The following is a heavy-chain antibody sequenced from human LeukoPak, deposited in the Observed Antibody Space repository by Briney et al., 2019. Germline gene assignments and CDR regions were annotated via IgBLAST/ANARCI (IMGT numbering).Heavy chain of an antibody. CDR3: VRDDRSYGVDY. J-gene: IGHJ4*02. CDR2: IKSDGTYR. D-gene: IGHD4-17*01. Sequence: GGSLRLSCAASGFTFSSYSRNWVRQAPGKGLVCVARIKSDGTYRDYGDSVRGRFTISRDNAKDTLYLQMNSLRAEDTAVYYCVRDDRSYGVDYWGQGTPVTVSS. V-gene: IGHV3-74*01. CDR1: GFTFSSYS.